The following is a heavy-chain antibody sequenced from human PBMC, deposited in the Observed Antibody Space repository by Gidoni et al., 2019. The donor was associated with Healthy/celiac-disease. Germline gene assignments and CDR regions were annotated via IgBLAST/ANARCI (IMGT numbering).Heavy chain of an antibody. J-gene: IGHJ4*02. CDR1: GGSISSSSYY. CDR3: ARDNYYDSSGYLDY. D-gene: IGHD3-22*01. V-gene: IGHV4-39*02. CDR2: IYYSGST. Sequence: QLQLQESGPGLVKPSETLSLTCTVSGGSISSSSYYWGWIRQPPGKGLEWIGSIYYSGSTYYNPSLKSRVTISVDTSKNQFSLKLSSVTAADTAVYYCARDNYYDSSGYLDYWGQGTLVTVSS.